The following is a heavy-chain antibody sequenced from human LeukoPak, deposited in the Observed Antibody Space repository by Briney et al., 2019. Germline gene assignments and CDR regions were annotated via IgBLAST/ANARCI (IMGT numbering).Heavy chain of an antibody. V-gene: IGHV3-30*02. D-gene: IGHD1-26*01. Sequence: PGGSLRLSCAASGFTFSSYGMHWVRQAPGKGLEWVAFIRYDGSNKYYADSVKGRFTISRDNSKNTLYLQMNSLGAEDTAVYYCAKSQMGAKGRSAFDIWGQGTMVTVYS. CDR1: GFTFSSYG. CDR2: IRYDGSNK. J-gene: IGHJ3*02. CDR3: AKSQMGAKGRSAFDI.